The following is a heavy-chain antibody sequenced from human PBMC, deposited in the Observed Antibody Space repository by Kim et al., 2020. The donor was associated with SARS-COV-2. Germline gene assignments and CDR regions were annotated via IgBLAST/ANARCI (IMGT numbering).Heavy chain of an antibody. Sequence: GGSLRLSCAASGFTFSGNGMHWVRQAPGKGLEWVAIISYDGNSAYYADSVKGRFTISRDNSKNTLYLQVDSLRAEDTALYYCAKGRAAWYFDLWGRGTLVTVSS. CDR1: GFTFSGNG. CDR3: AKGRAAWYFDL. J-gene: IGHJ2*01. V-gene: IGHV3-30*18. CDR2: ISYDGNSA.